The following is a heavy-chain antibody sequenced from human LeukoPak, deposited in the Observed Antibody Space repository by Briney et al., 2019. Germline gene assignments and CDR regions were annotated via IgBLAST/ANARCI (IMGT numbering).Heavy chain of an antibody. CDR3: ARCGSPYYYDSSGYYPFDY. D-gene: IGHD3-22*01. Sequence: ASVKVSCKASGYTFTGYYMHWVRQAPGQGLEWMGWINPNSGGTNYAQKFQGRVTMTRDTSISTAYMELSRLRSDDTAVYYCARCGSPYYYDSSGYYPFDYWGQGTLVTVSS. J-gene: IGHJ4*02. CDR1: GYTFTGYY. V-gene: IGHV1-2*02. CDR2: INPNSGGT.